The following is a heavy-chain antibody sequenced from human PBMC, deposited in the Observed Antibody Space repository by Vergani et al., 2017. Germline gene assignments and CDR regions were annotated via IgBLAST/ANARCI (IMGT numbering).Heavy chain of an antibody. CDR2: INHSGST. V-gene: IGHV4-34*01. J-gene: IGHJ5*01. D-gene: IGHD6-6*01. CDR1: GFTFSSYE. Sequence: VQLVESGGGLVQPGGSLRLSCAASGFTFSSYEMNWVRQAPGKGLEWIGEINHSGSTNYNPSLKSRVTISVDTSKNQFSLKLSSVTAADTAVYYCARAPYGSSYWFDSGGQGTLVTVSS. CDR3: ARAPYGSSYWFDS.